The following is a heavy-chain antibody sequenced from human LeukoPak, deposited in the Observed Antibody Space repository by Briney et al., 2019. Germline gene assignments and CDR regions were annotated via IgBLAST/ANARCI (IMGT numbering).Heavy chain of an antibody. Sequence: GGSLRLSCAASGFTFSSYGMHWVRQAPGKGLEWVAFIRYDGSNKYYADSVKGRFTISRDNSKNTLYLQMNSLRAEDTAVYYCAKDRVHVAGTSPYYYYGMDVWGQGTTVTVSS. CDR2: IRYDGSNK. CDR1: GFTFSSYG. J-gene: IGHJ6*02. V-gene: IGHV3-30*02. CDR3: AKDRVHVAGTSPYYYYGMDV. D-gene: IGHD6-19*01.